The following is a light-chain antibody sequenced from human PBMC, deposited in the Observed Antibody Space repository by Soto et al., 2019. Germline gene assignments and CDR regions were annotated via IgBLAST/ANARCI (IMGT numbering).Light chain of an antibody. CDR1: QSVNSN. Sequence: ETVMTQSPATLSVSPGERATLSCRASQSVNSNLAWYQQKPGQAPRLLIYGASTRATGIPARFSGSGSGTEFTLSVSGLEPEDFAVYYCQQYCSSPETFGQGTKVDIK. J-gene: IGKJ1*01. CDR3: QQYCSSPET. CDR2: GAS. V-gene: IGKV3-15*01.